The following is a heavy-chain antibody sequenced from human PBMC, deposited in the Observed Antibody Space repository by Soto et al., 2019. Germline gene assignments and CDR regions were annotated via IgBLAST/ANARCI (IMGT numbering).Heavy chain of an antibody. Sequence: GESLKISCKGSGYSFTIYWIGWVRQRPGKGLEWMGIIYPGDSDTRYSPSFQGQVTISADKSISTAYLQWSSLKASDTAMYYCARQSTVDNSGWYPDPWGQGTLVTVSS. V-gene: IGHV5-51*01. CDR1: GYSFTIYW. CDR3: ARQSTVDNSGWYPDP. D-gene: IGHD6-19*01. J-gene: IGHJ5*02. CDR2: IYPGDSDT.